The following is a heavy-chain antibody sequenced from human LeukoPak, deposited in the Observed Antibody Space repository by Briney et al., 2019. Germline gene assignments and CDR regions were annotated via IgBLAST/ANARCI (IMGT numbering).Heavy chain of an antibody. CDR3: ARGPSIAAAGPLYFDY. J-gene: IGHJ4*02. CDR2: ISAYNGNT. D-gene: IGHD6-13*01. CDR1: GYTFTSYG. Sequence: ASVKVSCKASGYTFTSYGISWVRQAPGQGLEWMGWISAYNGNTNYTQKLQGRVTMTTDTSTSTAYMELRSLRSDDTAVYYCARGPSIAAAGPLYFDYWGQGTLVTVSS. V-gene: IGHV1-18*01.